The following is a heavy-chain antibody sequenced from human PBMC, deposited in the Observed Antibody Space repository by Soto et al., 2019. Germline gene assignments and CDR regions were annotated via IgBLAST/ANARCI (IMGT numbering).Heavy chain of an antibody. CDR3: AKPGQSSGWFDY. CDR1: GFTFSSYA. Sequence: GESLKISCAASGFTFSSYAMSWVRQAPGKGLEWVSAISGSGGSTYYADSVKGRFTISRDNSKNTLYLQMNSLRAEDTAVYYCAKPGQSSGWFDYWGQGTLVTVSS. V-gene: IGHV3-23*01. D-gene: IGHD6-19*01. J-gene: IGHJ4*02. CDR2: ISGSGGST.